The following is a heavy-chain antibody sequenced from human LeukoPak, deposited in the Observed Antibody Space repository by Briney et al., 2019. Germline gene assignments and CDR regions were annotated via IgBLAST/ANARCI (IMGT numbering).Heavy chain of an antibody. CDR1: GFTFSSYG. J-gene: IGHJ4*02. Sequence: QSGGSLRLSCAASGFTFSSYGMHWVRQAPGKGLEWVAVISHDVSNKYYADSVKGRFTISRDNSKNTLYLQMNSLRAEDTAVYYCAKEDIGYWGQGTLVTVSS. CDR2: ISHDVSNK. CDR3: AKEDIGY. V-gene: IGHV3-30*18.